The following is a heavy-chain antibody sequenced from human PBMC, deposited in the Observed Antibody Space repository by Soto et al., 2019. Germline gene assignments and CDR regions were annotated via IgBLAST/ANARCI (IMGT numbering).Heavy chain of an antibody. D-gene: IGHD4-17*01. CDR1: GYSLSDLS. CDR2: LDAEDGET. V-gene: IGHV1-24*01. CDR3: ARDRSTHWFDP. J-gene: IGHJ5*02. Sequence: ASVQVSCKVSGYSLSDLSIHWVRQAPGKGLKWMGGLDAEDGETIYAQKLQGRGTMTEDTSTGTAYMELSSLTSEDTAVYYCARDRSTHWFDPWGQGTLVTVPQ.